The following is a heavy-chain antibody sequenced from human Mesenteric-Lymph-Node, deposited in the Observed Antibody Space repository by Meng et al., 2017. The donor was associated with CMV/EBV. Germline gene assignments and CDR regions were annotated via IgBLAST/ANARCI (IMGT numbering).Heavy chain of an antibody. CDR2: IYHSGST. CDR3: ARDRQWLAGGFDY. Sequence: GSLRLSCTVSGYSISSGYYWGWIRQPPGKGLEWIGSIYHSGSTYYNPSLKSRVTISVDTSKNQFSLKLSSVTAADTAVYYCARDRQWLAGGFDYWGQGTLVTVSS. D-gene: IGHD6-19*01. CDR1: GYSISSGYY. J-gene: IGHJ4*02. V-gene: IGHV4-38-2*02.